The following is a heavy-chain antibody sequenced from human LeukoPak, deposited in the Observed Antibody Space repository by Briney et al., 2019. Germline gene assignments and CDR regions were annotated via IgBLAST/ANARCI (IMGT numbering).Heavy chain of an antibody. J-gene: IGHJ6*02. CDR3: ARDRYYDSNHPTPYYYGMDV. CDR2: IYHSGST. D-gene: IGHD3-22*01. Sequence: PSETLSLTCTVSGYSISSGYYWGWIRQPPGKGLEWIGSIYHSGSTYYNPSLKSRVTISVDTSKNQFSLKLSSVTAADTAVYYCARDRYYDSNHPTPYYYGMDVWGQGTTVTVSS. V-gene: IGHV4-38-2*02. CDR1: GYSISSGYY.